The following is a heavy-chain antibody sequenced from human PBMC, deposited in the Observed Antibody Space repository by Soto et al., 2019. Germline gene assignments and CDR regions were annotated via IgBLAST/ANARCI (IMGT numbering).Heavy chain of an antibody. CDR3: ARVVKDGTTNFDY. CDR2: SRNKANSYTN. Sequence: EVQLVESGGDLVQPGGSLRLSCAASGFTFSDHYIDWVRQAPGKGLEWVGRSRNKANSYTNEYSASVKGRFTFSRDDSKNSVYLQRNSMRIEDSALYYCARVVKDGTTNFDYWGQGTLGTFAS. J-gene: IGHJ4*02. CDR1: GFTFSDHY. D-gene: IGHD1-1*01. V-gene: IGHV3-72*01.